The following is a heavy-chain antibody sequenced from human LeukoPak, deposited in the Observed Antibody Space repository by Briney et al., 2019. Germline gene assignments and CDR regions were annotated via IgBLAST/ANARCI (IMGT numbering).Heavy chain of an antibody. J-gene: IGHJ4*02. CDR3: ARAGAMAPFDY. Sequence: SETLSLTCAVPGGSISSGGYSWSWIRQPPGKGLEWIGYIYYSGSTYYNPSLKSRVTISVDTSKNQFSLKLSSVTAADTAVYYCARAGAMAPFDYWGQGTLVTVSS. CDR1: GGSISSGGYS. V-gene: IGHV4-30-4*07. D-gene: IGHD5-18*01. CDR2: IYYSGST.